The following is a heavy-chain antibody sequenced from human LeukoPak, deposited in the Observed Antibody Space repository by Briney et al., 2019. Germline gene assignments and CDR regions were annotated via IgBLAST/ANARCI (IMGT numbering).Heavy chain of an antibody. J-gene: IGHJ4*02. D-gene: IGHD3-10*01. CDR3: ASLKVVRGVMFDY. V-gene: IGHV4-34*01. CDR2: INHSGST. Sequence: TSETLSLTCAVYGGSFSGYYWSWIRQPPGKGLEWIGEINHSGSTDYNPSLKSRVTISVDTSKNQFSLKLSSVTAADTAAYYCASLKVVRGVMFDYWGQGTLVTVSS. CDR1: GGSFSGYY.